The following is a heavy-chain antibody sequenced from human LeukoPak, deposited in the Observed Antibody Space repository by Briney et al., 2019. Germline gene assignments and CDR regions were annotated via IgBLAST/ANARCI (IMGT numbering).Heavy chain of an antibody. CDR3: ARDTAGSYYYYGMDV. J-gene: IGHJ6*02. CDR1: GFTFSSYS. Sequence: TGGSLRLSCAASGFTFSSYSMNWVRQAPGKGLEWVSSISSSSSYIYYADSVKGRFTISRDNAKNSLYLQMNSLRAEDTAVYYCARDTAGSYYYYGMDVWGQGTTVTVSS. CDR2: ISSSSSYI. V-gene: IGHV3-21*01. D-gene: IGHD1-26*01.